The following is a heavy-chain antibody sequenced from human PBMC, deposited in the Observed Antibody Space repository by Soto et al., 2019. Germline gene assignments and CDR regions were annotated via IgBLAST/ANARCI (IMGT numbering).Heavy chain of an antibody. V-gene: IGHV4-59*01. Sequence: SETLSLTCTVSGGSISSYYWSWIRQPPGKGLEWIGYIYYSGSTNYNPSLKSRVTISVDTSKNQFSLKLSSVTAADTAVYYCARGSTVTTTKRLNYYYYYSMDVWCKGTTVTVSS. CDR2: IYYSGST. J-gene: IGHJ6*03. D-gene: IGHD4-17*01. CDR1: GGSISSYY. CDR3: ARGSTVTTTKRLNYYYYYSMDV.